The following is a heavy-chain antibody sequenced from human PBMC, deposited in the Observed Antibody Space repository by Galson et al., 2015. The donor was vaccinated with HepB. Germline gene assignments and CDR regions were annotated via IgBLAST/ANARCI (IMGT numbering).Heavy chain of an antibody. CDR3: AKDPVLWFGPDAFDI. J-gene: IGHJ3*02. CDR2: ISGSGGST. CDR1: GFTFSSYG. V-gene: IGHV3-23*01. Sequence: SLRLSCAASGFTFSSYGMSWVRQAPGKGLEWVSAISGSGGSTYYADSVKGRFTISRDNSKNTLYLQMNSLRAEDTAVYYCAKDPVLWFGPDAFDIWGQGTMVTVSS. D-gene: IGHD3-10*01.